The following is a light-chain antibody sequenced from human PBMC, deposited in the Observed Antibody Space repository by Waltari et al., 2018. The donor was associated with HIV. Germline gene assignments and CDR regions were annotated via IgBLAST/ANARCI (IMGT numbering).Light chain of an antibody. CDR2: KNE. CDR1: SSNIGTTF. J-gene: IGLJ2*01. V-gene: IGLV1-47*01. CDR3: AAWDDSLGGHVI. Sequence: SVLTQPPSASGTPGQRVTISCSGSSSNIGTTFVYWYQPLPGMAPKFLIHKNEQRPSGVPDRFSGSKSGTSASLAISGLRSEDEGDYYCAAWDDSLGGHVIFGGGTKLTVL.